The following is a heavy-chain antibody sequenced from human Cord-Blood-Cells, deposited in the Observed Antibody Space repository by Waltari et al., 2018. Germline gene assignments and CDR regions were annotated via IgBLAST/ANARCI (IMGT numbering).Heavy chain of an antibody. CDR1: GGSFSGYY. Sequence: QVQLQQWGAGLLKPSETLSLNCAVHGGSFSGYYWSWIRQPPGKGLEWIGESNHSGSTNYNPSLKSRVTISVDTSKNQFSLKLSSVTAADTAVYYCARWRYGSSWYFDYWGQGTLVTVSS. J-gene: IGHJ4*02. CDR3: ARWRYGSSWYFDY. D-gene: IGHD6-13*01. V-gene: IGHV4-34*01. CDR2: SNHSGST.